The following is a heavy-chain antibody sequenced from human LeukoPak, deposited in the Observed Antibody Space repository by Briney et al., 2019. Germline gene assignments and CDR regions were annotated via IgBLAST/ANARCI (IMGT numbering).Heavy chain of an antibody. CDR3: AREFGYRSGGYYYYYGMDV. V-gene: IGHV1-69*04. CDR1: GGTFSSYA. CDR2: IIPILGIA. D-gene: IGHD5-24*01. J-gene: IGHJ6*02. Sequence: SVKVSCKASGGTFSSYAISWVRQAPGQGLGWMGRIIPILGIANYAQKFQGRVTITADKSTSTAYMELSSLRSEDTAVYYCAREFGYRSGGYYYYYGMDVWGQGTTVTVSS.